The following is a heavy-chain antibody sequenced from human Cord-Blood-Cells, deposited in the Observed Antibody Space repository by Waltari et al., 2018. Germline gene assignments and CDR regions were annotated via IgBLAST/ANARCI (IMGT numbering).Heavy chain of an antibody. CDR2: IIPIFGTA. J-gene: IGHJ3*02. CDR1: GGTFISYA. V-gene: IGHV1-69*01. CDR3: ASANWQWAFDI. D-gene: IGHD6-19*01. Sequence: QALLVQSGDEAKKPGSSVQVSCKASGGTFISYAISWVRQAPRQGLEWMGGIIPIFGTANYAQKFQGRVTITADESTSTAYMELSSLRSEDTAVYYCASANWQWAFDIWGQGTMVTVSS.